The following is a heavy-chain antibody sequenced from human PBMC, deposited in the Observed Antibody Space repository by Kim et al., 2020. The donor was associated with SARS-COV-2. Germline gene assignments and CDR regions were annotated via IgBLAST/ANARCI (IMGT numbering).Heavy chain of an antibody. Sequence: GGSLRLSCAASGFTFSSYGMHWVRQAPGKGLEWVAVISYDGSNKYYADSVKGRFTISRDNSKNTLYLQMNSLRAEDTAVYYCAKDQDIVVVVAATRGGYFDYWGQGTLVTVSS. V-gene: IGHV3-30*18. J-gene: IGHJ4*02. D-gene: IGHD2-15*01. CDR2: ISYDGSNK. CDR1: GFTFSSYG. CDR3: AKDQDIVVVVAATRGGYFDY.